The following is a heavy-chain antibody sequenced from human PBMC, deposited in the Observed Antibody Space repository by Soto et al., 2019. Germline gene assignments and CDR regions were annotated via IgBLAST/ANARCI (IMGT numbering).Heavy chain of an antibody. D-gene: IGHD1-1*01. J-gene: IGHJ4*02. V-gene: IGHV3-74*01. Sequence: LRLSCAASGFTFRMYWMHWVRQVPGTGPEWVSRINDDGSSTNYADSVKGRFTISRDNAKNTLYLQMNDLRAEDTAVYYCTRGPRSTSTGTGAFWGQGTLVTVSS. CDR3: TRGPRSTSTGTGAF. CDR2: INDDGSST. CDR1: GFTFRMYW.